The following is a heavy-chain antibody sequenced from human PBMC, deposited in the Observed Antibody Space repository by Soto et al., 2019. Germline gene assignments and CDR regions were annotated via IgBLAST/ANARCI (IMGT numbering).Heavy chain of an antibody. V-gene: IGHV1-8*01. CDR1: GYTFTSYD. CDR2: MNPNSGNT. CDR3: ARARPSWLQDFVY. Sequence: ASVKVSCKASGYTFTSYDINWVRQATGQGLEWMGWMNPNSGNTGYAQKFQGRVTMTRNTSISTAYMELSSLRSEDTAVYYCARARPSWLQDFVYWGQAILVSV. J-gene: IGHJ4*02. D-gene: IGHD5-12*01.